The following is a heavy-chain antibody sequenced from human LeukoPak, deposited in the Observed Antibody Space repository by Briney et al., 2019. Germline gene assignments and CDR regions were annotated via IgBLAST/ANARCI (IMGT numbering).Heavy chain of an antibody. J-gene: IGHJ4*02. D-gene: IGHD3-16*02. CDR1: GFTFSNYW. V-gene: IGHV3-7*01. CDR2: IKQDGSEK. CDR3: ARDRNHFDYVWGTSRYDF. Sequence: PGGSLRLSCAASGFTFSNYWMTWVRQAPGKGLEWVANIKQDGSEKYYVDSVKGRFTISRDNAKNSLFLQMNSLRAEDTAVYYCARDRNHFDYVWGTSRYDFWGQGTLVTVSS.